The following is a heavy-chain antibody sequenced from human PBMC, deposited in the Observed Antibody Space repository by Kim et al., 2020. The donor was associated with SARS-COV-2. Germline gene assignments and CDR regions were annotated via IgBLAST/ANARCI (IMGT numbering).Heavy chain of an antibody. J-gene: IGHJ4*02. CDR3: ARHDIVVVPAAKRGNYFDY. CDR2: IYYSGST. CDR1: GGSISSSSYY. D-gene: IGHD2-2*01. V-gene: IGHV4-39*01. Sequence: SETLSLTCTVSGGSISSSSYYWGWIHQPPGKGLEWIGSIYYSGSTYYNPSLKSRVTISVDTSKNQFSLKLSSVTAADTAVYYCARHDIVVVPAAKRGNYFDYWGQGTLVTVSS.